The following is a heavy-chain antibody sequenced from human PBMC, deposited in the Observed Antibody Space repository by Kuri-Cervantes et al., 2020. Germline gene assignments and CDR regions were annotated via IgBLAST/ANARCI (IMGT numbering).Heavy chain of an antibody. D-gene: IGHD3-3*01. CDR1: GYTFTSYY. Sequence: ASVKVSCKASGYTFTSYYMHWVRQAPGQGLEWMGIINPSGGSTSYAQKFQGRVTMTEDTSTDTAYMELSSLRSDDTAVYYCARSGGKYDSEDDYWGQGTLVTVSS. CDR3: ARSGGKYDSEDDY. V-gene: IGHV1-46*01. J-gene: IGHJ4*02. CDR2: INPSGGST.